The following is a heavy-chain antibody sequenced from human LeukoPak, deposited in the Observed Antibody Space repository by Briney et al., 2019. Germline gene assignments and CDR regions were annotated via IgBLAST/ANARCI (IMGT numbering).Heavy chain of an antibody. V-gene: IGHV4-59*01. CDR2: IYYSGST. J-gene: IGHJ6*02. Sequence: SETLPLTCTVSGGSISSYYWSWIRQPPGKGLEWIGYIYYSGSTNYNPSLKSRVTISVDTSKNQFSLKLSSVTAADTAVYYCARRNYDFWSGYSSYYYYGMDVWGQGTTVTVSS. CDR3: ARRNYDFWSGYSSYYYYGMDV. D-gene: IGHD3-3*01. CDR1: GGSISSYY.